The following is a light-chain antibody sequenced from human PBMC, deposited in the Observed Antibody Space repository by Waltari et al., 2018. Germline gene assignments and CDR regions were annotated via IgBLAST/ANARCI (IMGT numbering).Light chain of an antibody. CDR1: QSVSSY. V-gene: IGKV3-11*01. J-gene: IGKJ1*01. CDR2: DAS. CDR3: QQRSNWQT. Sequence: EIVLTQSPATLSLSPGERATLSCRASQSVSSYLDWYQQKPGQAPRLLIYDASNRATGIPARFRGSGSGTDFTLTISSLEPEDFAVYYCQQRSNWQTFGQGTKVEIK.